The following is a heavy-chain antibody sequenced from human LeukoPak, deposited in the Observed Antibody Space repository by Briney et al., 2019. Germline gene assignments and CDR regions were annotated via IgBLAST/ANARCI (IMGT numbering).Heavy chain of an antibody. J-gene: IGHJ3*02. CDR3: TRSPGYDTSGYYAFDI. V-gene: IGHV1-2*02. D-gene: IGHD3-22*01. CDR1: GYTFTDYY. CDR2: IHPKSGGT. Sequence: ASVKVSFKPSGYTFTDYYLHWARQAPGQGPEWMGWIHPKSGGTNSAQKFQGRVTMTRDTSISTAYMELSRLRSDDTAVYYCTRSPGYDTSGYYAFDIWGQGTMVTVSS.